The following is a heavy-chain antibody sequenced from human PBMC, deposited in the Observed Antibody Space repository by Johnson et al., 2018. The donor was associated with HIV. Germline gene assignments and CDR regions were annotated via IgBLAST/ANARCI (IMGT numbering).Heavy chain of an antibody. D-gene: IGHD3-10*01. V-gene: IGHV3-30*03. Sequence: QVQLVESGGGVVQPGRSLRLSCAASGFTFSSYGMHWVRQAPGKGLEWVAVISYDGSNKYYADSVKGRFTIPRDNSKNTLYLQMNSLRAEDTAVYYCARIGLPYYYGSGSYSHDAFDIWGQGTMVTVSS. CDR2: ISYDGSNK. CDR3: ARIGLPYYYGSGSYSHDAFDI. CDR1: GFTFSSYG. J-gene: IGHJ3*02.